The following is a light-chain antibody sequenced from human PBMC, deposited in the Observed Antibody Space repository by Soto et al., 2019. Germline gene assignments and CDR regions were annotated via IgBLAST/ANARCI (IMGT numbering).Light chain of an antibody. CDR3: CSYTTSSTPYV. CDR2: DVT. J-gene: IGLJ1*01. V-gene: IGLV2-14*01. Sequence: QSALTQPASVSGSPGQSFTISCTGASSDVGGYDYVSWYQQHPGKAPKLMIYDVTTRPSGVSNRFSGSKSGNTASLTISGLPAEDEADYYCCSYTTSSTPYVFGTGTKVTVL. CDR1: SSDVGGYDY.